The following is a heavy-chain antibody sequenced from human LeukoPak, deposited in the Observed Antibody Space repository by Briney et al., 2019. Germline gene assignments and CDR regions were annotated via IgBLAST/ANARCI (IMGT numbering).Heavy chain of an antibody. D-gene: IGHD2/OR15-2a*01. J-gene: IGHJ6*03. Sequence: SVKVSCKASGGTFNSYAISWVRQAPGQGLEWMGGIIPIFDTTNYAQKFQGRVTIIADKSTSTAYMELYSLRSEDTAVYYCARAIRGSRIASRYYYYYMDVWGKGTTVTVSS. V-gene: IGHV1-69*06. CDR2: IIPIFDTT. CDR3: ARAIRGSRIASRYYYYYMDV. CDR1: GGTFNSYA.